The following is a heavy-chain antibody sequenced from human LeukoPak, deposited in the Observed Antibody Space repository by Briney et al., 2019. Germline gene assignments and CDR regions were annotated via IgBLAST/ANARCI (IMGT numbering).Heavy chain of an antibody. CDR1: GGSISSGDYY. Sequence: SETLSLTCTVPGGSISSGDYYWSWIRQPPGKGLEWIGYIYYSGSTYYNPSPKSRVTISVDTSKNQFSLKLSSVTAADTAVYYCAREGPDILTGYRYHYFDYWGQGTLVTVSS. V-gene: IGHV4-30-4*02. J-gene: IGHJ4*02. CDR2: IYYSGST. CDR3: AREGPDILTGYRYHYFDY. D-gene: IGHD3-9*01.